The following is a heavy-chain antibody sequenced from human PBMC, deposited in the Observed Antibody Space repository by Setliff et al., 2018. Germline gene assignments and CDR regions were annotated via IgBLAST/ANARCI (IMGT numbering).Heavy chain of an antibody. V-gene: IGHV4-4*02. CDR2: IYHSGST. CDR1: GGSISSSNW. J-gene: IGHJ6*03. D-gene: IGHD3-10*01. Sequence: SETLSLTCAVSGGSISSSNWWSWVRQPPGKGLEWIGEIYHSGSTNYNPSLKSRVTISVDTSKNQFSLKLSSVTAADTAVYYCARDQGRDYYYYYYMDVWGKGTTVTVSS. CDR3: ARDQGRDYYYYYYMDV.